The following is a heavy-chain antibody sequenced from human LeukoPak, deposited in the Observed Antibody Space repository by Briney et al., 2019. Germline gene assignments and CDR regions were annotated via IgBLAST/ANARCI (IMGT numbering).Heavy chain of an antibody. D-gene: IGHD3-9*01. CDR2: ISSSSNYI. Sequence: PGGSLRLSCAASGFTFSSYDMNWVRQAPGQGLEWVSSISSSSNYIHYADSVKGRFTISRDNSKNTLYLQMNSLRAEDTAVYYCAKASPVLRYFDWDFDYWGQGTLVTVSS. CDR1: GFTFSSYD. J-gene: IGHJ4*02. CDR3: AKASPVLRYFDWDFDY. V-gene: IGHV3-21*04.